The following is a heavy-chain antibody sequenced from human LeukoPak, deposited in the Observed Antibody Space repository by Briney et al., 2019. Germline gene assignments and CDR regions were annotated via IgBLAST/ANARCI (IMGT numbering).Heavy chain of an antibody. J-gene: IGHJ4*02. CDR3: VRHLYSGSYHGLFDY. V-gene: IGHV4-39*01. D-gene: IGHD1-26*01. Sequence: NPSETLSLTCTVSGGSISSSSYYWGWIRQPPGKGLEWIGSIYYSGSTYYNPSLKSRVTISVDTSKNQFSLKLSSVTAADTAVYYCVRHLYSGSYHGLFDYWGQGTLVTVSS. CDR1: GGSISSSSYY. CDR2: IYYSGST.